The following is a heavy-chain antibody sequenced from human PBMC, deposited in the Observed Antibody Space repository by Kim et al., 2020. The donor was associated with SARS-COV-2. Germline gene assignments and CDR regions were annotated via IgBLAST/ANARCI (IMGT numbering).Heavy chain of an antibody. V-gene: IGHV3-53*01. D-gene: IGHD3-16*01. CDR3: ARVSLATHAFDI. J-gene: IGHJ3*02. Sequence: YTADSVKGQFTISTDNSKNALYIQMSSLRSEDTAVYYGARVSLATHAFDIWGPGTMVTVSS.